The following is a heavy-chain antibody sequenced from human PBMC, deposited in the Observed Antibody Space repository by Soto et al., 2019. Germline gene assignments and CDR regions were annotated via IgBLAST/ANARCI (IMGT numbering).Heavy chain of an antibody. J-gene: IGHJ3*02. Sequence: SETLSLTCAVYGGSFSGYYWSWIRQPPGKGLEWIGEINHSGSTNYNPSLKSRVTISVDTSKNQFSLKLSSVTAADTAVYYCARAGLVEVMVYAKRGNEPRSAFDIWGQGTMVTVSS. CDR2: INHSGST. D-gene: IGHD2-8*01. CDR3: ARAGLVEVMVYAKRGNEPRSAFDI. CDR1: GGSFSGYY. V-gene: IGHV4-34*01.